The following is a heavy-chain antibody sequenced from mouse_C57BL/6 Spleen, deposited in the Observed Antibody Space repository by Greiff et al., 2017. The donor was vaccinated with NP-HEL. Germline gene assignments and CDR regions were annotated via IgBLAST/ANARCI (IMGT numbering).Heavy chain of an antibody. CDR1: GYTFTSYW. J-gene: IGHJ1*03. CDR2: IHPNSGST. Sequence: QVQLQQSGAELVKPGASVKLSCKASGYTFTSYWMHWVKQRPGQGLEWIGMIHPNSGSTNYNEKFKSKATLTVDKSSSTAYMQLSSLTSEDSAVYYCARRGYYDYDGYFDVWGTGTTVTVSS. V-gene: IGHV1-64*01. D-gene: IGHD2-4*01. CDR3: ARRGYYDYDGYFDV.